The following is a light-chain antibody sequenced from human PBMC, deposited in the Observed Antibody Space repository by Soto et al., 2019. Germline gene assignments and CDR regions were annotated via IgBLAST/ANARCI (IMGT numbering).Light chain of an antibody. CDR2: DAS. Sequence: DIHMTQTRSTLSASVGYRVTITCRASQSISSWLAWYQQKPGKAPNLLIYDASSLESGVPSRFSGSGSGTEFTLTISSLQPDDFATYYCQQYNSYSRTFGQGTKVDIK. J-gene: IGKJ1*01. CDR3: QQYNSYSRT. CDR1: QSISSW. V-gene: IGKV1-5*01.